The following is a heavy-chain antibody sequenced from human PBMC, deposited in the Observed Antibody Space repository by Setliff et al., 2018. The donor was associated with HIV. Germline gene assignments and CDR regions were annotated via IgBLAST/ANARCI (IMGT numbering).Heavy chain of an antibody. D-gene: IGHD3-3*01. Sequence: SETLSLTCTVSGGSISSSSYHWSWIRQTPGKGLEWIGEINHSGSTNYNPSLKSRVTISVDTSKKQFSLKLSSVTAADTAVYYCARADDFWSGYIPYWGQGTLVTVSS. J-gene: IGHJ4*02. CDR3: ARADDFWSGYIPY. V-gene: IGHV4-39*07. CDR2: INHSGST. CDR1: GGSISSSSYH.